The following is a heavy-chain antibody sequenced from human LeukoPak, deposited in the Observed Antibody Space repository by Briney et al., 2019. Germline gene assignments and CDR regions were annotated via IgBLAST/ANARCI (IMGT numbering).Heavy chain of an antibody. CDR3: AKSRYDYVWGSYRPLDY. D-gene: IGHD3-16*02. J-gene: IGHJ4*02. CDR1: GFTFSSYA. CDR2: ISGSGGST. Sequence: PGGSLRLSCAASGFTFSSYAMSWVRQAPGKGLEWVSAISGSGGSTYYADSVKGRFTISRDNSKNTLYLQMNSLRAEDTAVYYCAKSRYDYVWGSYRPLDYWGQGTLVTVSS. V-gene: IGHV3-23*01.